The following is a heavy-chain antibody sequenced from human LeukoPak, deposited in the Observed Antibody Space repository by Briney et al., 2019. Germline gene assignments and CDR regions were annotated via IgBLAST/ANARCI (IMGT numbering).Heavy chain of an antibody. CDR2: VYSSGVG. CDR1: GGSITVYY. CDR3: AREEFLHEIDSSGYFVY. V-gene: IGHV4-4*07. J-gene: IGHJ4*02. Sequence: SETLSLTCTVSGGSITVYYWNWIRQPAGQGLEWLGRVYSSGVGNYNPSLTSRVTMSVDTSKNQFSLKLTSLTAADTAVYYCAREEFLHEIDSSGYFVYWGQGTLVAVSS. D-gene: IGHD3-22*01.